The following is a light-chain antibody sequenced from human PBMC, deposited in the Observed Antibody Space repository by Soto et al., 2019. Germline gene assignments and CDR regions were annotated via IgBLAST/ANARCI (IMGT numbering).Light chain of an antibody. Sequence: DIQMTQSPSMLSASVGHRVIMTCRASQHINDWLAWYHQRPGKAPELLIYKASNLQTGVPSRFSGTASGTEFTLTITSLQPGDLLTYYCQHYHHSPCTFGQRTNV. CDR1: QHINDW. J-gene: IGKJ1*01. CDR2: KAS. CDR3: QHYHHSPCT. V-gene: IGKV1-5*03.